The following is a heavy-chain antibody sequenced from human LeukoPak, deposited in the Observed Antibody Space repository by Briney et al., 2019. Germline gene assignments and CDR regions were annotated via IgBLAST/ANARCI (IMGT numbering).Heavy chain of an antibody. D-gene: IGHD3-16*01. CDR1: GGSISSGDYY. CDR3: ARAYDYVWGSYYFDY. V-gene: IGHV4-30-4*08. CDR2: IYYSGST. J-gene: IGHJ4*02. Sequence: SQTLSLTCTVSGGSISSGDYYWSWIRQPPGMGLEWIGYIYYSGSTYYNPSLKSRVTISVDTSKNQFSLKLSSVTAADTAVYYCARAYDYVWGSYYFDYWGQGTLVTVSS.